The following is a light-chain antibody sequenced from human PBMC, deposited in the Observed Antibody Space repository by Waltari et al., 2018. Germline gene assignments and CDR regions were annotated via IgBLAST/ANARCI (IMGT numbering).Light chain of an antibody. Sequence: SYEVTQPPSVSVSPRQRATITCSGEKLGGKYVSWYQQKSGQSPVLVIYRDDKRPSGIPERFSGSNSGNTATLTISGTQPMDEADYYCQAWDSSAFVFGAGTKVTVL. CDR1: KLGGKY. CDR2: RDD. J-gene: IGLJ1*01. CDR3: QAWDSSAFV. V-gene: IGLV3-1*01.